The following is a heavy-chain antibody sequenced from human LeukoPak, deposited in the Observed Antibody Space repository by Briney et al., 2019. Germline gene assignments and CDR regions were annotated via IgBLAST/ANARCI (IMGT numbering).Heavy chain of an antibody. CDR3: ARGAYYYDSSGPLDY. Sequence: GASVKVSCKASGYTFTSYGISWVRQAPGQGLEWMGWISAYNGNTNYAQKLQGRVTMTTDTSTSTAYVELRSLRSDDTAVYYCARGAYYYDSSGPLDYWGQGTLVTVSS. V-gene: IGHV1-18*01. D-gene: IGHD3-22*01. CDR1: GYTFTSYG. CDR2: ISAYNGNT. J-gene: IGHJ4*02.